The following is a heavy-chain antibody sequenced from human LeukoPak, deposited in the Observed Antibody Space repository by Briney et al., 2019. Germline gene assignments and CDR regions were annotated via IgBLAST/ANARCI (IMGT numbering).Heavy chain of an antibody. J-gene: IGHJ4*02. CDR1: GFTFSSYA. CDR3: AKDSSGYLAWDY. CDR2: ISGSGGST. D-gene: IGHD3-22*01. V-gene: IGHV3-23*01. Sequence: GGFLRLSCAASGFTFSSYAMSWVRQAPGKGLEWVSAISGSGGSTYYAGSVKGRFTISRDNSKNTLYLQMNSLRAEDTAVYYCAKDSSGYLAWDYWGQGTLVTVSS.